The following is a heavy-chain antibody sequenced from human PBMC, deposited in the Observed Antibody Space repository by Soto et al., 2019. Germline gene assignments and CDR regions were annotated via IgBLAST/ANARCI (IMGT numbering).Heavy chain of an antibody. J-gene: IGHJ4*02. D-gene: IGHD3-22*01. CDR2: IIPIFGTA. CDR1: GGTFSSYA. V-gene: IGHV1-69*13. CDR3: AESRSGYYQGDY. Sequence: ASVKVSCKASGGTFSSYAISWVRQAPGQGLEWMGGIIPIFGTANYAQKFQGRVTITADESTSTAYMELSSLRSEDTAVYYCAESRSGYYQGDYWGQGTLVTVSS.